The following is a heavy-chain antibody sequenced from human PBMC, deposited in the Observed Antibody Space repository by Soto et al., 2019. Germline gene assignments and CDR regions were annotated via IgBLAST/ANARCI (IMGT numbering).Heavy chain of an antibody. CDR1: GGSISNRSYY. CDR2: IYYSGST. Sequence: PSETLSLTCTVSGGSISNRSYYWGWIRQPPGKGLEWIGSIYYSGSTYYNPSLKSRVTISVDTSKNQFSLKLSSVTAADTAVYYCARQGHLLRDYYNYYGMDVWGQGTTVTVSS. J-gene: IGHJ6*02. V-gene: IGHV4-39*01. D-gene: IGHD3-10*01. CDR3: ARQGHLLRDYYNYYGMDV.